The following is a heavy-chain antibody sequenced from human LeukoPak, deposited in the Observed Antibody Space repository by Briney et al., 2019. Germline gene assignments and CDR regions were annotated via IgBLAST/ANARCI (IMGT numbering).Heavy chain of an antibody. V-gene: IGHV7-4-1*02. CDR3: ARGRGSSARLGYYFYYIDV. D-gene: IGHD1-26*01. J-gene: IGHJ6*03. CDR2: INTNTGNP. Sequence: ASAKVSCKASGYTFTTYPMNWVRQAPGQGLEWMGWINTNTGNPTYAQGFTGRFVFSLDTSVSTAYLQISSLKPEDTAVYYCARGRGSSARLGYYFYYIDVWGKGTTVTVSS. CDR1: GYTFTTYP.